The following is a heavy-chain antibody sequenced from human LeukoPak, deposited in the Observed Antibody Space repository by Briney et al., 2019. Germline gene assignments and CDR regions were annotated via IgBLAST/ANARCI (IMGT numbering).Heavy chain of an antibody. CDR2: ISGSGGST. Sequence: GGSLRLSCAASGFTFSSYAMSWVRQAPGKGLEWVSSISGSGGSTYYADSVKGRFTISRDNSKNTLYLQMNILRAEDTAVYYCAKDKVGATTLYFDYWGQGTLVTVSS. D-gene: IGHD1-26*01. CDR1: GFTFSSYA. J-gene: IGHJ4*02. V-gene: IGHV3-23*01. CDR3: AKDKVGATTLYFDY.